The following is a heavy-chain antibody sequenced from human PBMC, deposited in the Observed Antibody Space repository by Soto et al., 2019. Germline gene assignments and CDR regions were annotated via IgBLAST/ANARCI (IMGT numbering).Heavy chain of an antibody. V-gene: IGHV3-74*01. D-gene: IGHD5-12*01. CDR1: GFTLRNYW. CDR3: VRKRRGDGYTFGY. CDR2: INTDGSTT. Sequence: EVQLVESGGVSVQPGGSLRLSCTASGFTLRNYWMHWVRQAPGKGLVWVSRINTDGSTTTYADSVKGRFTISRDNAKNTLYLKMNSLRDEDTAVYYCVRKRRGDGYTFGYWGQGTLVTVSS. J-gene: IGHJ4*02.